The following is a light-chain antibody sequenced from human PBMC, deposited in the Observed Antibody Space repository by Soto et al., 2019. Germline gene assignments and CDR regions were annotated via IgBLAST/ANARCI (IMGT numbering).Light chain of an antibody. CDR3: SAYTHSNTVI. CDR2: EVI. CDR1: SSDVAAYNF. V-gene: IGLV2-14*03. Sequence: QSALTQPASVSGSPGQSITISCTGTSSDVAAYNFVSWYQQHPGEVPKLMIYEVIKRPSGISDRFSGSKSGNTASLTISGLQAEDEADYYCSAYTHSNTVIFGGGTKLNVL. J-gene: IGLJ2*01.